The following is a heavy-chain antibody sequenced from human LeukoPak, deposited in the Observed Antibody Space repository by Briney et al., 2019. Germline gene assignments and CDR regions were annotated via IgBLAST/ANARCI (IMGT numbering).Heavy chain of an antibody. D-gene: IGHD3-10*01. CDR3: ARGRAGYYCDY. J-gene: IGHJ4*02. V-gene: IGHV3-21*01. CDR1: GFTFSSYS. Sequence: GGTLRLSCAASGFTFSSYSMNWVRQAPGKGLEWVSSISSSSSYIYYAGSVKGRFTISRDNAKNSLYLQMNSLRAEDTAVYYCARGRAGYYCDYWGQGTLVTVSS. CDR2: ISSSSSYI.